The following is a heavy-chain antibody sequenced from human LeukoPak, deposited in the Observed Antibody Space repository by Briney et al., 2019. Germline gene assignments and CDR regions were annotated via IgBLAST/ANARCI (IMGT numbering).Heavy chain of an antibody. Sequence: SETLSLTCTVSGRSISSDYWSWIRQPPGKGLEWIGYIYYSGSTNYNPSLKSRVTISVDTSKNQFSLKLSSVTAADTAVYYCARGSSYDILTGYFDYWGQGTLVTVSS. J-gene: IGHJ4*02. V-gene: IGHV4-59*01. CDR2: IYYSGST. D-gene: IGHD3-9*01. CDR1: GRSISSDY. CDR3: ARGSSYDILTGYFDY.